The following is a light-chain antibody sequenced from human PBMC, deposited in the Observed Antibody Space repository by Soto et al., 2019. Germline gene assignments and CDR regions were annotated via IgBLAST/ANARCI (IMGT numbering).Light chain of an antibody. Sequence: QSALTQRASVSGSPGQSITISCTGTSSDVGSYNLVSWYQQHPGKAPKLMIYEGDKRPSGVSNRFSASKSGNTASLTISGLHTEDEADYYCCSYAASRTYVFGTGTKLTVL. J-gene: IGLJ1*01. V-gene: IGLV2-23*01. CDR1: SSDVGSYNL. CDR3: CSYAASRTYV. CDR2: EGD.